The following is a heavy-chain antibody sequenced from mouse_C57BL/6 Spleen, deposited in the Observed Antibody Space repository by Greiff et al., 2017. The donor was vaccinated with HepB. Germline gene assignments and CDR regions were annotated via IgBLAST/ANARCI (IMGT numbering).Heavy chain of an antibody. V-gene: IGHV1-82*01. CDR3: VRDYYGRLYFDV. CDR2: IYPGDGDT. CDR1: GYAFSSSW. J-gene: IGHJ1*03. D-gene: IGHD1-1*01. Sequence: QVQLQQSGPELVKPGASVKISCKASGYAFSSSWMNWVKQRPGKGLEWIGRIYPGDGDTNYNGKFKGKATLTADKSSSTAYMQLSSLTSEDSAVYFCVRDYYGRLYFDVWGTGTTVTVSS.